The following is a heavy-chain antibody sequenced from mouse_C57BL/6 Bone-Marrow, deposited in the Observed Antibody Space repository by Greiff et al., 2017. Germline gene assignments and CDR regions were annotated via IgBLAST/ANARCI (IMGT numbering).Heavy chain of an antibody. V-gene: IGHV1-63*01. J-gene: IGHJ3*01. CDR3: ARSWGYSSFAY. CDR2: IYTGGGYT. Sequence: QVQLQQSGAELVRPGTSVKMSCKASGYTFTNYWIGWAKQRPGHGLEWIGDIYTGGGYTNYNEKFKGKATLTADKSSSTAYMQFISLTSEDSAIYYCARSWGYSSFAYWGQGTLVTVSA. D-gene: IGHD2-3*01. CDR1: GYTFTNYW.